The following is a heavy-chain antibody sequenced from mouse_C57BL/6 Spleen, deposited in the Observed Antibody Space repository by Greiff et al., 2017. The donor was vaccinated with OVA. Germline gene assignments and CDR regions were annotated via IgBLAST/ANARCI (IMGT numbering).Heavy chain of an antibody. Sequence: VQLKQSGPELVKPGASVKISCKASGYSFTDYNMNWVKQSNGKSLEWIGVINPNYGTTSYNQKFKGKATLTVDQSSSTAYMQLNSLTSEDSAVYYCARGGYGSSYYAMDYWGQGTSVTVSS. CDR2: INPNYGTT. J-gene: IGHJ4*01. D-gene: IGHD1-1*01. CDR1: GYSFTDYN. CDR3: ARGGYGSSYYAMDY. V-gene: IGHV1-39*01.